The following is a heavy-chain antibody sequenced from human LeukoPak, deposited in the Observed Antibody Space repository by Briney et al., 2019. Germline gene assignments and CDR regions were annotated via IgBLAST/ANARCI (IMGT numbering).Heavy chain of an antibody. J-gene: IGHJ4*02. D-gene: IGHD4/OR15-4a*01. CDR1: GFTFSNYA. Sequence: GGSLRLSCAASGFTFSNYAMRWVRQAPGKGLEWVANINGDGSLNGHVASVKGRFTISRDNAKNSVYLQMISLRDEDTAVYYCTRDRAYGALDYWGQGTLVTVSS. CDR3: TRDRAYGALDY. CDR2: INGDGSLN. V-gene: IGHV3-7*01.